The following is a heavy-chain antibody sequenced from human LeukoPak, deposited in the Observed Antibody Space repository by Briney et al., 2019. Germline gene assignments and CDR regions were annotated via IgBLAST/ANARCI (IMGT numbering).Heavy chain of an antibody. Sequence: ASVKDSCKVSGYTLTELSMHWVRQAPGKGGEWMGRFDPEDGETIYAQKFQGRVTMTEDTSTDTAYMELSSLRSEDTAVYYCATSSLTEQTPTTSEYFQHWRQGTVVTVSS. D-gene: IGHD1-14*01. V-gene: IGHV1-24*01. CDR2: FDPEDGET. CDR1: GYTLTELS. J-gene: IGHJ1*01. CDR3: ATSSLTEQTPTTSEYFQH.